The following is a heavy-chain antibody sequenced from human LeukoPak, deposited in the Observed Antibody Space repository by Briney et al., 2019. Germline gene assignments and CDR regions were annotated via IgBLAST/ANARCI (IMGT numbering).Heavy chain of an antibody. V-gene: IGHV3-21*01. Sequence: GGSLRLSCAASGSTFSSYSMNWVRQAPGKGLEWVSSISSSSSYIYYADSVKGRFTISRDNAKNSLYLQMNSLRAEDTAVYYCARFGVVIPTDVWGQGTTVTVSS. CDR1: GSTFSSYS. CDR3: ARFGVVIPTDV. CDR2: ISSSSSYI. D-gene: IGHD3-22*01. J-gene: IGHJ6*02.